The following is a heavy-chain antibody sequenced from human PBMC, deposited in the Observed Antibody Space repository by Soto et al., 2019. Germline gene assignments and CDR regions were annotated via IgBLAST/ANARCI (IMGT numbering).Heavy chain of an antibody. CDR2: ISSSSSTI. CDR1: GFTFSSYS. J-gene: IGHJ4*02. D-gene: IGHD5-12*01. CDR3: ARDQVGGYALPSYFDY. V-gene: IGHV3-48*02. Sequence: PGGSLRLSCAASGFTFSSYSMNWVRQAPGKGLEWVSYISSSSSTIYYADSVKGRFTISRDNAKNSLYLQMNSLRDEDTAVYYCARDQVGGYALPSYFDYWGQGTLVTVSS.